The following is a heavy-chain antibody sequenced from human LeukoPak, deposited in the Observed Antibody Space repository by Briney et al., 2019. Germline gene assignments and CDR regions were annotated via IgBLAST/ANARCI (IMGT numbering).Heavy chain of an antibody. V-gene: IGHV3-30-3*01. CDR2: ISYDGSNK. CDR1: GFTFSSYA. J-gene: IGHJ4*02. Sequence: GGSLRLSCAASGFTFSSYAMHWVRQAPGKGLEWVAVISYDGSNKYYADSVKGRFTISRDTSKNTLYLQMHSLRAEDTAVYYCARPKTNYDILTGYYYYFDYWGQGTLVTVSS. D-gene: IGHD3-9*01. CDR3: ARPKTNYDILTGYYYYFDY.